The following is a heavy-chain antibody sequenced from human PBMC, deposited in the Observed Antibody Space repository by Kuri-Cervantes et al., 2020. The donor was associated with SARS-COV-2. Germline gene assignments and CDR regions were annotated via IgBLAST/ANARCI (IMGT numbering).Heavy chain of an antibody. Sequence: GGSLRLSCAASGFTFSDYYMSWIRQAPGKGLEWVSYISSSSSYTNYADSVKGRFTISRDNAKNSLYLQMNRLRAEDTAVYYCARDLNGGSDYWGQGTLVTVSS. J-gene: IGHJ4*02. D-gene: IGHD3-10*01. CDR2: ISSSSSYT. CDR1: GFTFSDYY. CDR3: ARDLNGGSDY. V-gene: IGHV3-11*05.